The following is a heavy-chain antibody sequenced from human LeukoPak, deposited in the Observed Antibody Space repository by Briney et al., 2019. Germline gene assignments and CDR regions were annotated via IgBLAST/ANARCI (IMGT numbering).Heavy chain of an antibody. V-gene: IGHV4-38-2*01. CDR3: ARGNYDILTGYYNAFDI. Sequence: SETLSLTCAVSGYSIGSGYYWGWIRQPPGKGLEWIGSIYHSGNTNYNPSLKSRVTISVDTSKNQFSLKLNSVTAADTAVYYCARGNYDILTGYYNAFDIWGQGTMVTVSS. D-gene: IGHD3-9*01. CDR2: IYHSGNT. CDR1: GYSIGSGYY. J-gene: IGHJ3*02.